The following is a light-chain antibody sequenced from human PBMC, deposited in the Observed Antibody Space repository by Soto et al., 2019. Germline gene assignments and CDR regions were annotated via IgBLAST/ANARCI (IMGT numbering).Light chain of an antibody. V-gene: IGLV2-14*01. CDR2: DVS. Sequence: QSALTQPASVSGSPGQSITISCTGTSSDIGGYNYVSWYQQHPGKAPKLMIYDVSNRPSGVSNRFSGSKSGNTASLTISGLQAADEADYYCCSYAASGTLLFGGGTKLTVL. CDR1: SSDIGGYNY. CDR3: CSYAASGTLL. J-gene: IGLJ3*02.